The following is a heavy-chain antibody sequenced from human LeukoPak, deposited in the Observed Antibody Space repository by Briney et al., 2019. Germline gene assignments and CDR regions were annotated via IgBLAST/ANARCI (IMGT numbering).Heavy chain of an antibody. Sequence: GGSLRLSCAASGFTFASCAMSWVRQAPGKRLEWVSSSSSGGSTCYADSVKGRFTISRDNSKNTLYLQVNSLRAEDTAVYYCAKSLAAARDYWGQGTLVTVSS. CDR1: GFTFASCA. V-gene: IGHV3-23*01. D-gene: IGHD6-13*01. CDR3: AKSLAAARDY. J-gene: IGHJ4*02. CDR2: SSSGGST.